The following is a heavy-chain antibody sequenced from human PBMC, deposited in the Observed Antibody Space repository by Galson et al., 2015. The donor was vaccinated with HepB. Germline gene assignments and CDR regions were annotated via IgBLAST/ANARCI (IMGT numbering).Heavy chain of an antibody. J-gene: IGHJ4*02. Sequence: SLRLSCAVSGFTFSSYGMSWVRQAPGKGLEWVSAIGGSGGTTYYADSVKGRFTISRDNSKNTLYVQMNSLRAEDTAVYYCAKEGSDAKGFWSSYYTEGPPAFDYWGQGTLVTVSS. V-gene: IGHV3-23*01. CDR1: GFTFSSYG. CDR2: IGGSGGTT. D-gene: IGHD3-3*01. CDR3: AKEGSDAKGFWSSYYTEGPPAFDY.